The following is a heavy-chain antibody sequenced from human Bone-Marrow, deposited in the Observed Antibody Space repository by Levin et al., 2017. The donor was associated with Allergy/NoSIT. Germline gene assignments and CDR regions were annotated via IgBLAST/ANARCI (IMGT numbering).Heavy chain of an antibody. Sequence: GSGPTLVKPTQTLTLTCTFSGFSLSPSGVGVGWIRQPPGKALEWLALIYWDDDERYNPSLKSRLTITKDTSKNQVVLTMTNMDPVDTATYYCAHATTVTTLDYWGQGTLVTVSS. CDR1: GFSLSPSGVG. V-gene: IGHV2-5*02. CDR3: AHATTVTTLDY. D-gene: IGHD4-17*01. J-gene: IGHJ4*02. CDR2: IYWDDDE.